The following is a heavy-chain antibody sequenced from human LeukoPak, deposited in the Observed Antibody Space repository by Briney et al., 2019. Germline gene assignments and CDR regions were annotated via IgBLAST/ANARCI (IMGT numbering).Heavy chain of an antibody. CDR2: ISSSSSYI. CDR3: ARDWNRYYDILTGYYYGMDV. J-gene: IGHJ6*04. V-gene: IGHV3-21*01. CDR1: GFTFSSYS. D-gene: IGHD3-9*01. Sequence: PGGSLRLSCAASGFTFSSYSMNWARQAPGKGLEWVSSISSSSSYIYYADSVKGRFTISRDNAKNSLYLQMNSLRAEDTAVYYCARDWNRYYDILTGYYYGMDVWGKGTTVTVSS.